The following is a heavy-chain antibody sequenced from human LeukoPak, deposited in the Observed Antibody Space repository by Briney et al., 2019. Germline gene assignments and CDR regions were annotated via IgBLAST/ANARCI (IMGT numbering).Heavy chain of an antibody. V-gene: IGHV3-23*01. Sequence: ETLSLTCAVYGGSFSGYYWSWVRQAPGKGLEWVSTISGSGGSTYSADSVKGRFTISRDNSKNTLYLQMNSLRAEDTAIYYCAKGGPQFFDYWGQGTLVTVSS. J-gene: IGHJ4*02. CDR1: GGSFSGYY. D-gene: IGHD5-24*01. CDR2: ISGSGGST. CDR3: AKGGPQFFDY.